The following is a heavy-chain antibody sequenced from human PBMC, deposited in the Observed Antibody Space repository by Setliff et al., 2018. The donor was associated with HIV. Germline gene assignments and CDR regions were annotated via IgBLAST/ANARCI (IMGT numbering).Heavy chain of an antibody. CDR1: GASISSDT. D-gene: IGHD1-26*01. V-gene: IGHV4-59*01. Sequence: SETLSLTCIVSGASISSDTLSWIRQHPGKGLQWIGFIYYSEMINYNPSLKSRVSMSLDTSKKPFSLKLTSVTAADTAVYYCARGGTSSNWFDPWG. CDR2: IYYSEMI. J-gene: IGHJ5*02. CDR3: ARGGTSSNWFDP.